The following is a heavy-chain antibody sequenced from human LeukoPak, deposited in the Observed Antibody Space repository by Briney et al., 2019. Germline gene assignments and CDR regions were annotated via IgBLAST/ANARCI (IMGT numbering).Heavy chain of an antibody. CDR2: IYTGGNT. Sequence: GGSLRLSCAASGFTFSSYGMHWVRQAPGEGLEWVSMIYTGGNTFYTDSVKGRFTISRDNSKNTLDLQMNSLRAEDTAVYYCARRGHGYGSPFDYWGQGTLVTVSS. V-gene: IGHV3-66*04. CDR1: GFTFSSYG. D-gene: IGHD5-18*01. CDR3: ARRGHGYGSPFDY. J-gene: IGHJ4*02.